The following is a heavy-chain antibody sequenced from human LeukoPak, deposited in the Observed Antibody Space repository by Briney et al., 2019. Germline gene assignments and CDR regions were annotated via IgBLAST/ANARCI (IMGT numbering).Heavy chain of an antibody. D-gene: IGHD6-19*01. J-gene: IGHJ4*02. V-gene: IGHV3-48*03. CDR3: ARGPLAVAGTMFDY. CDR1: GFTFSSYE. Sequence: GGSLRLSCAASGFTFSSYEMNWVRQAPGKGLEWVSYISSSGSTIYYADSVKGRFTISRDNAKNSLYLQMNGLRAEDTAVYYCARGPLAVAGTMFDYWGQGTLVTVSS. CDR2: ISSSGSTI.